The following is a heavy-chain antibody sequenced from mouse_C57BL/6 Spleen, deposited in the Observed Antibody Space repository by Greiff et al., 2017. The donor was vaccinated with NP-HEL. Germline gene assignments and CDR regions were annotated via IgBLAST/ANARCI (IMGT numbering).Heavy chain of an antibody. CDR1: GYTFTDYY. CDR2: INPYNGGT. V-gene: IGHV1-19*01. J-gene: IGHJ3*01. D-gene: IGHD2-1*01. CDR3: ARPGLYGNSGAWFAY. Sequence: EVQLQQSGPVLVKPGASVKMSCKASGYTFTDYYMNWVKQSHGKSLEWIGVINPYNGGTSYNQKFKGKATLTVDKSSSTAYMELNSLTSEDSAVYYCARPGLYGNSGAWFAYWGQGTLVTVSA.